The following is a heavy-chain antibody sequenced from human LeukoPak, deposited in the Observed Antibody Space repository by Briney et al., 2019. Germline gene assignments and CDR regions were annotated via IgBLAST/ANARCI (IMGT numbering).Heavy chain of an antibody. CDR2: IYYSGST. V-gene: IGHV4-59*08. CDR1: GGSIISFY. CDR3: ARSKSSYPLFDY. J-gene: IGHJ4*02. Sequence: SETLSLTCSVSGGSIISFYWSWIRQPPGKGLEWIGYIYYSGSTNYNPSLKSRVTISVDTTKNQFPLNLSSVAAADTAVYYCARSKSSYPLFDYWGQGTLVTISS. D-gene: IGHD1-26*01.